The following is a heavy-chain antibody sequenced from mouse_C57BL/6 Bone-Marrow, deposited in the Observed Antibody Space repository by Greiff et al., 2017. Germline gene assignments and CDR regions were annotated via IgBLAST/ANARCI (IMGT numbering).Heavy chain of an antibody. CDR3: AVPSYWYFDV. Sequence: EVMLVESGAELVRPGSSVKMSCKTSGYTFTSYGINWVKLRPGQGLDWIGYIYIGNGYTESNEKFKVKSTLTSDTSSSTAYMQLSSLTSEDSAIYFCAVPSYWYFDVWGTGTTVTVSS. D-gene: IGHD5-1*01. J-gene: IGHJ1*03. CDR1: GYTFTSYG. V-gene: IGHV1-58*01. CDR2: IYIGNGYT.